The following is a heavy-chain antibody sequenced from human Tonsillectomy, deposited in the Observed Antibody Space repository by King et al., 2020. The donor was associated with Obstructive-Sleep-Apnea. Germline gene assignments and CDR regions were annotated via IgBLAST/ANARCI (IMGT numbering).Heavy chain of an antibody. J-gene: IGHJ6*02. CDR2: MNPNSGDT. Sequence: HEQLVQSGAEVKKPGASMKVSCKASGYTFTSYDINWVRQATGQGLEWMGWMNPNSGDTVYTQKFQGRVTMTRNISIDTAYVELSSLKSEDTAVYFCARGRLVFYAMDGWGQGTTVTVSS. CDR3: ARGRLVFYAMDG. V-gene: IGHV1-8*01. CDR1: GYTFTSYD. D-gene: IGHD5/OR15-5a*01.